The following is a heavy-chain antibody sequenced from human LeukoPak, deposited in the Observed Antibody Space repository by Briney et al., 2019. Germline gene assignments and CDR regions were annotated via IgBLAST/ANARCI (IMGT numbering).Heavy chain of an antibody. V-gene: IGHV1-69*05. Sequence: SVKVSCKASGGTFNSFVINWVRQAPGQGLEWLGGIIPIFGTAKYAQKVQGRVAMSTDESKSTAYMELSSLRSEDSAVYYCARQGGITVFGVAQPGGAFDIWGQGTMVTVSS. CDR3: ARQGGITVFGVAQPGGAFDI. CDR2: IIPIFGTA. CDR1: GGTFNSFV. J-gene: IGHJ3*02. D-gene: IGHD3-3*01.